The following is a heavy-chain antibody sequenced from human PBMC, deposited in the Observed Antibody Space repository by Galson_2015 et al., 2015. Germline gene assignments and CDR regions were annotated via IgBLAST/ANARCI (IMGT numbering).Heavy chain of an antibody. CDR3: ARDGPGVLRFLDV. J-gene: IGHJ6*04. Sequence: SLRLSCAASGFTFRDYSMNWVRQAPGKGLEWISCISSGGSTIYYADSVKGRFTISRDNAKNSLYLQMNSLRDEDTAVYYCARDGPGVLRFLDVWGKGTTVTVSS. V-gene: IGHV3-48*02. CDR1: GFTFRDYS. CDR2: ISSGGSTI. D-gene: IGHD3-3*01.